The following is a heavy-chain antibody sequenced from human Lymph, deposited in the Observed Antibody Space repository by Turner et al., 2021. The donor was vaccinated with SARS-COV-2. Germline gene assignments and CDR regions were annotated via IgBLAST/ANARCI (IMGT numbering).Heavy chain of an antibody. D-gene: IGHD2-15*01. J-gene: IGHJ5*02. CDR1: GYTLPELS. Sequence: QVQLVQSGAEVKKPGASVKGSCKVAGYTLPELSMHWVRQTPGKGLEWMGGFDPEDGETIYAQNFQGRVTMTEDTSTDTAYMDLSSLRSEDTAVYYCATAPAAVVTGWFDPWGQGTLVTVSS. CDR3: ATAPAAVVTGWFDP. CDR2: FDPEDGET. V-gene: IGHV1-24*01.